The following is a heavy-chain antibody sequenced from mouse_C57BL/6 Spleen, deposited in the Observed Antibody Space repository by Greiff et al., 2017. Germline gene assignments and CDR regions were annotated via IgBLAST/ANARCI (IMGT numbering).Heavy chain of an antibody. CDR2: IRSKSNNYAT. V-gene: IGHV10-1*01. Sequence: EVKLVESGGGLVQPKGSLKLSCAASGFSFNTYAMNWVRQAPGKGLEWVARIRSKSNNYATYYADSVKDRFTISRDDSESMLYLQMNNLKTEETAVYYCVRHHPGYWYFDVWGTGTTVTASS. CDR1: GFSFNTYA. CDR3: VRHHPGYWYFDV. J-gene: IGHJ1*03.